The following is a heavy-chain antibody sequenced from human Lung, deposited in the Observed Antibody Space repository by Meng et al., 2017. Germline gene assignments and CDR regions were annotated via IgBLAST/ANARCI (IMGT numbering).Heavy chain of an antibody. J-gene: IGHJ4*02. CDR1: GGSLSTHT. D-gene: IGHD1-14*01. V-gene: IGHV1-69*13. CDR2: LIAVFDKT. CDR3: ARGRRNEPLFDY. Sequence: QVQLVQSGAEVKKPGSSVKVACKTSGGSLSTHTFSWVRQAPGQGLEWMGGLIAVFDKTKAAPRFQDRVTFTADESTSTAYKELSSLTFDDTAVYFCARGRRNEPLFDYWGQGTLVTVSS.